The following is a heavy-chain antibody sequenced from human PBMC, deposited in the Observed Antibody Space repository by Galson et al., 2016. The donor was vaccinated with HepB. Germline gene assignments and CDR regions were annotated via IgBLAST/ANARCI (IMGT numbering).Heavy chain of an antibody. J-gene: IGHJ6*02. CDR2: TYYRSKWYR. CDR1: GDSVSSIYAG. V-gene: IGHV6-1*01. CDR3: TKHTPAHVIYYGLDV. D-gene: IGHD3-16*02. Sequence: CAISGDSVSSIYAGWNWVRQSPSRGLEWLGRTYYRSKWYRDYAVSVEGRITINPDTSRNQFSLQLTSVTPEDTAVYYCTKHTPAHVIYYGLDVWGPGTTVTVAS.